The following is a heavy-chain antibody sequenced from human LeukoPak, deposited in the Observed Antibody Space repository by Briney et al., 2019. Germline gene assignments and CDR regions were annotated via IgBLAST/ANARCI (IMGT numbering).Heavy chain of an antibody. V-gene: IGHV1-46*01. CDR1: GYTFTLYY. J-gene: IGHJ4*02. CDR3: ARGQGYTQGYSYFDF. Sequence: GASVKVSCKASGYTFTLYYMHWVRQAPGQGLEWMGIINPSEGSTKNAPKFQGRVTMTRDTSTSTVYMELSSLTSEDTAVYYCARGQGYTQGYSYFDFWGQGTLVTVSS. CDR2: INPSEGST. D-gene: IGHD2-15*01.